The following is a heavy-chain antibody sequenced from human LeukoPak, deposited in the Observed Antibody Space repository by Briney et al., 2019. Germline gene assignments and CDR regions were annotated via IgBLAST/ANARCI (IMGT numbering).Heavy chain of an antibody. Sequence: SETLSLTCTVSGGSISSYYWSWIRQPPGKGLEWIGYIYTSGSTNYNPPLKSRVPISVDTSKNQFSLKLSSVTAADTAVYYCASSFGWGAPFDYWGQGTLVTVSS. CDR3: ASSFGWGAPFDY. CDR1: GGSISSYY. V-gene: IGHV4-4*09. J-gene: IGHJ4*02. CDR2: IYTSGST. D-gene: IGHD3-10*01.